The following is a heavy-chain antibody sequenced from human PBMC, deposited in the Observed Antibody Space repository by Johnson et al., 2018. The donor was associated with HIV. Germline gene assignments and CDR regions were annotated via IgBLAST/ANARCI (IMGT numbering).Heavy chain of an antibody. J-gene: IGHJ3*02. CDR1: GFTFSDDY. CDR3: AVLWFGDLWAFDI. V-gene: IGHV3-9*01. Sequence: VQLVESGGGVVQPGRSLRLSCAASGFTFSDDYMHWVRQAPGKGLEWVSGISWNSGSIGYVDSVKGRFTISRDNAKNSLYLQMNSLRPEDTALYYCAVLWFGDLWAFDIWGQGTKVTVSS. CDR2: ISWNSGSI. D-gene: IGHD3-10*01.